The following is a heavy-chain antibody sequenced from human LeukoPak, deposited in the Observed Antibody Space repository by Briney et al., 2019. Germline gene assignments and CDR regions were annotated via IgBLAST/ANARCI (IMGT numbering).Heavy chain of an antibody. CDR2: ISPYNGET. CDR1: GYIFPSYG. CDR3: VRDHLPVGSPENYFDS. V-gene: IGHV1-18*01. D-gene: IGHD1-26*01. Sequence: ASVKVSCKGSGYIFPSYGLAWVRQAPGQGLEWMGWISPYNGETKYARNFQDRPTLTTDTSTSTAYMDLRSLRSDDTAVYYCVRDHLPVGSPENYFDSWGQGTLVTVSS. J-gene: IGHJ4*02.